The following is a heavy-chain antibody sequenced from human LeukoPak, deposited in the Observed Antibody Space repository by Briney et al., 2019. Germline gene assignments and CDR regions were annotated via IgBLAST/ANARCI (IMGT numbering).Heavy chain of an antibody. CDR3: VRWGLGKGEAFDI. CDR2: INSDGRNT. D-gene: IGHD3-10*01. CDR1: GFSFSSYW. V-gene: IGHV3-74*01. Sequence: GRSLRLSCAASGFSFSSYWMHWVRQVPGKGLVCVSRINSDGRNTNYADSVKGRFTISRDNAKNTLYLQMNSLRAEDTAVYYCVRWGLGKGEAFDIWGQGTMVTVSS. J-gene: IGHJ3*02.